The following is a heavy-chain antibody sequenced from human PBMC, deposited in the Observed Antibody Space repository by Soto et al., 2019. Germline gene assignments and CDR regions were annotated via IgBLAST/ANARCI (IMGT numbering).Heavy chain of an antibody. J-gene: IGHJ6*02. D-gene: IGHD3-22*01. CDR2: ISGSGGST. CDR1: GFTFSSYA. CDR3: AKKPYESSGYYHYYYGMDV. Sequence: GGSLRLSCAASGFTFSSYAMSWVRQAPGMGLEWVSAISGSGGSTYYADSVKGRFTISRDNSKNTLYLQMKSLRAEDTAVYYCAKKPYESSGYYHYYYGMDVWGQGTTVTVSS. V-gene: IGHV3-23*01.